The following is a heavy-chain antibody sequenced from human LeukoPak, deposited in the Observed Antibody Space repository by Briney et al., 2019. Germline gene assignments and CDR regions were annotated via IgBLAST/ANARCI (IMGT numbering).Heavy chain of an antibody. CDR3: ARGRRQQPRFDP. D-gene: IGHD6-13*01. V-gene: IGHV1-8*01. J-gene: IGHJ5*02. CDR2: MNPNSGNT. Sequence: GASVKVSCKASGYTFTSYDISWVRQATGQGLEWRGWMNPNSGNTGYAQKFQGRVTMTRNTSISTAYMELSSLRSEDTAVYYCARGRRQQPRFDPWGQGTLVTVSS. CDR1: GYTFTSYD.